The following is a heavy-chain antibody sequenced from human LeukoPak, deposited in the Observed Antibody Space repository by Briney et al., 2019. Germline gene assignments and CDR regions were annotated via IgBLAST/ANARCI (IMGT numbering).Heavy chain of an antibody. CDR3: ARVMGDWFRYYYYGMDV. CDR2: IYYSGST. D-gene: IGHD3-9*01. CDR1: GGSISSSSYY. V-gene: IGHV4-39*07. J-gene: IGHJ6*02. Sequence: PSETLSLTCTVSGGSISSSSYYWGWIRQPPGKGLEWIGNIYYSGSTYYNPSLKSRVTISVDTSKNQFSLKLSSVTAADTAVYYCARVMGDWFRYYYYGMDVWGQGTTVTVSS.